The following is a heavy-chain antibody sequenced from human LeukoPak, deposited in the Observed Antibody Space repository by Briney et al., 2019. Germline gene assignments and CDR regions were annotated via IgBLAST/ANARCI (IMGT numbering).Heavy chain of an antibody. CDR1: GCTISSSSYY. J-gene: IGHJ6*04. CDR2: LYYSGRT. D-gene: IGHD6-13*01. CDR3: ARASSSSCLDV. Sequence: SDTLSLTCTVSGCTISSSSYYWGWIRQPPGKGLEGSVSLYYSGRTYYNPSLKSRVTISVDTSKNQYFLRLSPVTAADPAVYYWARASSSSCLDVWGKGTTVTVSS. V-gene: IGHV4-39*07.